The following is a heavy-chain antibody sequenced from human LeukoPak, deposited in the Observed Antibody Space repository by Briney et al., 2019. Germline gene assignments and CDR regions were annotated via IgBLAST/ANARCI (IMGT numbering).Heavy chain of an antibody. Sequence: PGGSLRLSCAASGFTFSDHYMDWVRQAPGKGLEWVGRTRNKANSYTTEYAASVKGRFTISRDDSKNSLYLQVNSLKTEDTAVYYCARHGYDSSGYLFDYWGRGTLVTVSS. CDR2: TRNKANSYTT. J-gene: IGHJ4*02. D-gene: IGHD3-22*01. CDR3: ARHGYDSSGYLFDY. CDR1: GFTFSDHY. V-gene: IGHV3-72*01.